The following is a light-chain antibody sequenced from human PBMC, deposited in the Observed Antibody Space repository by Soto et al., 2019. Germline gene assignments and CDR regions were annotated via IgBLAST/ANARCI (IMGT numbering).Light chain of an antibody. CDR3: QQYNTYWT. CDR2: KAS. CDR1: QTISSW. J-gene: IGKJ1*01. Sequence: DIQITQSPSTLSGSVGDRVTITCRASQTISSWLAWYQQKPGKAPKLLIYKASTLKSGVPSRFSGSGSGTEFTLTLSSLQPDDFATYYCQQYNTYWTFGQGTKVDIK. V-gene: IGKV1-5*03.